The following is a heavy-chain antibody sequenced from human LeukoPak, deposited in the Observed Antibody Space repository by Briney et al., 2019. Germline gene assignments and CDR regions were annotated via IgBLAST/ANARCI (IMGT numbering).Heavy chain of an antibody. CDR2: IYTSGST. D-gene: IGHD2-2*01. Sequence: SETLSLTCTVSGGSISSYYWNWIRQPAGKGLEWIGRIYTSGSTNYNPSLKSRVTMSVDTSKNQFSLKLSSVTAADTAVYYCAREGDIVVVPAASYYYYMDVWGKGTTVTVSS. J-gene: IGHJ6*03. CDR3: AREGDIVVVPAASYYYYMDV. CDR1: GGSISSYY. V-gene: IGHV4-4*07.